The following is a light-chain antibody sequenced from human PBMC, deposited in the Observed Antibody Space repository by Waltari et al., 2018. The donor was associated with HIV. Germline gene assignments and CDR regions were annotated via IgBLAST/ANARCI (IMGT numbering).Light chain of an antibody. CDR2: KNN. CDR3: ATWDDTLTGYV. CDR1: SFIIGSNH. V-gene: IGLV1-47*01. Sequence: QSVLTQAPSASGTPGQRVTIASSGSSFIIGSNHVSWYQEVPGTAPKLLIYKNNHRPSGVPDRFSGSKSGTSASLAISGLRSEDEADYYCATWDDTLTGYVFGTGTKVTVL. J-gene: IGLJ1*01.